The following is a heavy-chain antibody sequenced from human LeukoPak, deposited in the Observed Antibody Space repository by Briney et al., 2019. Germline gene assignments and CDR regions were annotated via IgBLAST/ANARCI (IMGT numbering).Heavy chain of an antibody. V-gene: IGHV4-59*08. J-gene: IGHJ4*02. Sequence: PSETLSLTCTVSGGSISSYYWSWIRQPPGKGLEWIGYIYSSGSTNYNPSLKSRVTISVDTSKNQFSLNLISVTAADTAVYYCARASSYTGHLGLWGQGTLVTVSS. D-gene: IGHD7-27*01. CDR3: ARASSYTGHLGL. CDR1: GGSISSYY. CDR2: IYSSGST.